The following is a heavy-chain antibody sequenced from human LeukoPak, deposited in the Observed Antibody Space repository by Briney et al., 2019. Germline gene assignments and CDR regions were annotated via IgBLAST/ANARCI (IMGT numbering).Heavy chain of an antibody. Sequence: PGGSLRLSCAASGFTFSDYYMSWIRQAPGKGLEWVSYISSSGSTIYYADSVKGRFTISRDNAKNSLYLQMNSLRDEDTAIYYCAKTTRPLGALDHWGQGTLVTVSS. CDR3: AKTTRPLGALDH. J-gene: IGHJ4*02. D-gene: IGHD1-26*01. CDR2: ISSSGSTI. V-gene: IGHV3-11*01. CDR1: GFTFSDYY.